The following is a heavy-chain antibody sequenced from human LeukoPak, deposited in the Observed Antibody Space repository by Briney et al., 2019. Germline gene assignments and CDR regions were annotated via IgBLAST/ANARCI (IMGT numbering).Heavy chain of an antibody. Sequence: SETLSLTCAVSGVSIRSHYWSWIRQAPGKGLEWMGFIYSSGSANYNPSLKSRLTISIDTSKNQLSLRLTSVTAADTAVYYCARDDGWSGILDHWGQGTLVTVSS. CDR3: ARDDGWSGILDH. CDR1: GVSIRSHY. J-gene: IGHJ4*02. CDR2: IYSSGSA. D-gene: IGHD3-3*01. V-gene: IGHV4-59*11.